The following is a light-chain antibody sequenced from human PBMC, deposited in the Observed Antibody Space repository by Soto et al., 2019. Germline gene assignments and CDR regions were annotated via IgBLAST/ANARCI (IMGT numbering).Light chain of an antibody. Sequence: IVLTQSPGTLSLSPGERATLSCRASQSLTNSFIAWYQQKPGQAPRLLIYDTSSRATGIPDRFSGSGSGTDFTLTISRLEPEDVALFFCQQYGTSEHTVGQGTRLESK. CDR2: DTS. CDR1: QSLTNSF. V-gene: IGKV3-20*01. CDR3: QQYGTSEHT. J-gene: IGKJ5*01.